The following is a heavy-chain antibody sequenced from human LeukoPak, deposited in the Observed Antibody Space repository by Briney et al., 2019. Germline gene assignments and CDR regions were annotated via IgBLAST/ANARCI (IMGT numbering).Heavy chain of an antibody. Sequence: GGSLRLSCEASGFSFSTYAMGWVRQAPGKGLEWVSSICGDTGSTYYTDSVKGRFTISRDSSKNMLYLQMNSLRAEDTAIYSCAKGAGGSCYSVFDYWGQGTPVTVSS. CDR1: GFSFSTYA. CDR3: AKGAGGSCYSVFDY. CDR2: ICGDTGST. J-gene: IGHJ4*02. V-gene: IGHV3-23*01. D-gene: IGHD2-15*01.